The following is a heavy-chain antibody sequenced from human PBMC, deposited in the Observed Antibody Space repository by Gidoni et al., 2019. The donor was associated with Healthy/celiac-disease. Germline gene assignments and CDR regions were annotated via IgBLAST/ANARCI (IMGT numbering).Heavy chain of an antibody. CDR2: ISYDGSNK. Sequence: QVQLVESGGGVVQPGRSLRLSCAAPGFPCSRAGMHWVRQAPGKGLEWVAVISYDGSNKYYADSVKGRFTISRDNSKNTLYLQMNSLRAEDTAVYYCAKDSQPYIAAAAPIDYWGQGTLVTVSS. V-gene: IGHV3-30*18. CDR1: GFPCSRAG. J-gene: IGHJ4*02. D-gene: IGHD6-13*01. CDR3: AKDSQPYIAAAAPIDY.